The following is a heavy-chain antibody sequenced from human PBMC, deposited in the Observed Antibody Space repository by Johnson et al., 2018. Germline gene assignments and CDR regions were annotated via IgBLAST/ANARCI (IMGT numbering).Heavy chain of an antibody. CDR1: GVTISSNA. J-gene: IGHJ3*02. D-gene: IGHD3-10*01. Sequence: VQLVESGAEVKKPGSSVKVSCMASGVTISSNAISWVRQAPGQGLEWLGVIIPIFGTTFYAQQLQGRVTIIADESTNTASMELSSLRSEDTALYYGAIDMGSYYGFDIWGQGTMVTVFS. CDR2: IIPIFGTT. CDR3: AIDMGSYYGFDI. V-gene: IGHV1-69*01.